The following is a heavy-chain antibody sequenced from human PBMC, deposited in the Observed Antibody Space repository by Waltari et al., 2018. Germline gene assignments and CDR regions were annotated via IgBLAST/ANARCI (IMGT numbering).Heavy chain of an antibody. J-gene: IGHJ6*03. V-gene: IGHV1-24*01. CDR2: LDREDGET. Sequence: QVQVEQSGSEVKRPGAAVRVSCTVPGYTLPPLSIVWVGQVPAKGLEWMGRLDREDGETTYSQHFQGRITVTEDTSTNTAYMGLRTLVSDDTAVYFCHLTGRNIVLAGGTPSFYSYMDVWGRGTTVTVS. D-gene: IGHD6-13*01. CDR1: GYTLPPLS. CDR3: HLTGRNIVLAGGTPSFYSYMDV.